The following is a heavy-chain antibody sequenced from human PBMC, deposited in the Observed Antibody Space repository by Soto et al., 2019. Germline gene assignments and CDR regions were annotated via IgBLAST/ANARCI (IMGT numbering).Heavy chain of an antibody. CDR1: GGSISSYY. Sequence: SETLSLTCTVSGGSISSYYWSWIRQPPGKGLEWIGYIYYSGSTNYNPSLKSRVTISVDTSKNQFSLKLSSVTAADTAVYYCARLGAAAEVDYWGQGTLVTVSS. CDR3: ARLGAAAEVDY. J-gene: IGHJ4*02. V-gene: IGHV4-59*08. D-gene: IGHD6-13*01. CDR2: IYYSGST.